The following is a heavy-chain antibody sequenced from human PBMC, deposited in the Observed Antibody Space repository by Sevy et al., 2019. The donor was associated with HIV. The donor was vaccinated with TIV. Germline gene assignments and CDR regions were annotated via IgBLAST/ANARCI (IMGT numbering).Heavy chain of an antibody. V-gene: IGHV3-9*01. CDR3: ARDCSSTSCLWGLDV. D-gene: IGHD2-2*01. CDR1: GFKYEDFA. J-gene: IGHJ6*02. CDR2: ISWNSGNI. Sequence: GGSLRLSCVGSGFKYEDFAMHWVRQVPGKGLEWVSGISWNSGNIGYADSVKGRFTISRDNDKKSVDLQMNSLRAEDTALYYCARDCSSTSCLWGLDVWGQGTTVTVSS.